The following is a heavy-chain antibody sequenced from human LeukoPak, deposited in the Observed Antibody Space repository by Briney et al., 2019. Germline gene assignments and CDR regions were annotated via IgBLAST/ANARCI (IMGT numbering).Heavy chain of an antibody. CDR2: ISYDGSNK. J-gene: IGHJ5*02. CDR1: GFTFSSYG. Sequence: GRSLRLSCAASGFTFSSYGMHWVRQAPGKGLEWVAVISYDGSNKYYADSVKGRFTISRDNSKNTLYLQMNSLRAEDTAVYYCAKDWAPDGIAAAGTSWFDPWGQGTLVTVSS. CDR3: AKDWAPDGIAAAGTSWFDP. D-gene: IGHD6-13*01. V-gene: IGHV3-30*18.